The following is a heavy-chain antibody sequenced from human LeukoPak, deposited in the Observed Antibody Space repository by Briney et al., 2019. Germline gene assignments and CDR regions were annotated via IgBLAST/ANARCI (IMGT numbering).Heavy chain of an antibody. V-gene: IGHV4-61*02. Sequence: SETLSLTCTVSGGSISSGSYYWSWIRQPAGKGLEWIGRIYTSGSTNYNPSLKSRVTISVDTSKNQFSLILSSVNAADTAVYYCARDILATSIAAPYYWGQGTLVTVSS. CDR2: IYTSGST. CDR1: GGSISSGSYY. D-gene: IGHD6-13*01. CDR3: ARDILATSIAAPYY. J-gene: IGHJ4*02.